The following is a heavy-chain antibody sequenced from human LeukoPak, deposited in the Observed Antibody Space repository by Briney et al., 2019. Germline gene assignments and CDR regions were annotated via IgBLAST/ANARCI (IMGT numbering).Heavy chain of an antibody. V-gene: IGHV3-23*01. Sequence: RGSLRLSCAASGFTFANYAMTGVRQAPGKGMEWGSSISGSGGSTYYADSVKSRLTISRDNSKRTLYLQANKLRSEDTAVYYCAKDLAVAEYYFDCWGQGTLVTVSS. CDR3: AKDLAVAEYYFDC. CDR2: ISGSGGST. D-gene: IGHD6-19*01. CDR1: GFTFANYA. J-gene: IGHJ4*02.